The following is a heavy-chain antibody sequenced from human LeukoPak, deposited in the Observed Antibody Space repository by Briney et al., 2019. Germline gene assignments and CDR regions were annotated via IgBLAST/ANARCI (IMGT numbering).Heavy chain of an antibody. J-gene: IGHJ5*02. V-gene: IGHV1-69*13. CDR2: IIPIFGTA. D-gene: IGHD3-22*01. CDR3: ARDLMDYYDSSGYYGS. Sequence: SVKVSCKASGGTFSSYAISWVRQAPGQGLEWMGGIIPIFGTANYAQKFQGRVTITADESTSTAYMELGSLRSEDTAVYYCARDLMDYYDSSGYYGSWGQGTLVTVSS. CDR1: GGTFSSYA.